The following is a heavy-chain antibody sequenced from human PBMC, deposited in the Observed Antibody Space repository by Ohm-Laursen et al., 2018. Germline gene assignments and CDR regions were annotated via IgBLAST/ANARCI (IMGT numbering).Heavy chain of an antibody. CDR2: ISGSRGTT. CDR3: VPYGSGYPLPGMDV. CDR1: GFTFPNYA. J-gene: IGHJ6*02. Sequence: SLRLSCTASGFTFPNYAMSWVRQAPGKGLERVSGISGSRGTTYYADSVRGRFTITRDNSKNTLYLQMNSLRAEDTAVYYCVPYGSGYPLPGMDVWGQGTTVTVSS. D-gene: IGHD2-15*01. V-gene: IGHV3-23*01.